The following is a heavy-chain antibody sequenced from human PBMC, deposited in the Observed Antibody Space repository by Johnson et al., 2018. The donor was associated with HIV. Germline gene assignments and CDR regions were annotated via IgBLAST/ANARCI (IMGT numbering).Heavy chain of an antibody. CDR1: GFTFSDYY. CDR3: AKHRGSSPWDAVDI. CDR2: ISGGST. Sequence: VQLVESGGGLVQPGGSLRLSCVGSGFTFSDYYMSWVRQAPGKGLEWIAYISGGSTYYADSVKGRFTISRDNSKNTLYLQMNSLRTEDTALYYCAKHRGSSPWDAVDIWGQGTMVTVSS. V-gene: IGHV3-23*04. J-gene: IGHJ3*02. D-gene: IGHD6-13*01.